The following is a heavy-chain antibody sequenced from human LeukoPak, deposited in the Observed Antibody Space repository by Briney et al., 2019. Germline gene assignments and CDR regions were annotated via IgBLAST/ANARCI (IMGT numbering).Heavy chain of an antibody. D-gene: IGHD2-8*01. Sequence: PSGTLSPTCGVSGXSXXNXNXXXXXXQXXXQGLEWIGEISLSGXXNYNPSLKSRVTVSLDKSKNHLSLNLTSVTAADTAVYYCSRENGAFSPFGYWGQGTLVTVPS. CDR1: GXSXXNXNX. CDR2: ISLSGXX. V-gene: IGHV4-4*02. CDR3: SRENGAFSPFGY. J-gene: IGHJ4*02.